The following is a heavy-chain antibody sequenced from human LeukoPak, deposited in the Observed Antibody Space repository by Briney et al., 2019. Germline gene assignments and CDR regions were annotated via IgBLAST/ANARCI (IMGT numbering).Heavy chain of an antibody. CDR1: GGSISSYY. D-gene: IGHD3-22*01. CDR2: INHSGST. J-gene: IGHJ4*02. Sequence: SETLSLTCTVSGGSISSYYWSWIRQPPGKGLEWIGEINHSGSTNYNPSLKSRVTISVDTSKNQFSLKLSSVTAADTAVYYCARGLGDSSGYYPFDYWGQGTLVTVSS. V-gene: IGHV4-34*01. CDR3: ARGLGDSSGYYPFDY.